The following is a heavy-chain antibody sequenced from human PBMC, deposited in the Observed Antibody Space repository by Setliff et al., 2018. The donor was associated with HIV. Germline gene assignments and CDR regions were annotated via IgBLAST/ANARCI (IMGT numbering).Heavy chain of an antibody. J-gene: IGHJ5*01. CDR3: ARALRGSGEDS. D-gene: IGHD3-10*01. CDR1: GDSISGSYY. V-gene: IGHV3-11*01. CDR2: ISTTDKI. Sequence: LSLTCAVSGDSISGSYYWAWIRQSPGKGLEWISHISTTDKIYYAESVKGRFTISRDNARNSGFLQMNSLRVEDTAVYYCARALRGSGEDSWGQGTLVTVSS.